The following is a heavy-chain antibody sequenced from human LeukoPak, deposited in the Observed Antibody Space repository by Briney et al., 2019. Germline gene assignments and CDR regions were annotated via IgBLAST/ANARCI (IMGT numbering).Heavy chain of an antibody. Sequence: GGSLRLSCAASGFTFSGYGMHWVRQAPDKGLEWVAVISYDGSNKYYADSVKGRFTISRDNSKNTLYLQMNSLRAEDTAVYYCAKDRRALYSIAAAGTFDYWGQGTLVTVSS. CDR2: ISYDGSNK. CDR1: GFTFSGYG. D-gene: IGHD6-13*01. J-gene: IGHJ4*02. CDR3: AKDRRALYSIAAAGTFDY. V-gene: IGHV3-30*18.